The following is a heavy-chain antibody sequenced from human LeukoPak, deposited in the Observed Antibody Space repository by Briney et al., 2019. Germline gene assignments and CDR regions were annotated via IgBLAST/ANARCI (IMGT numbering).Heavy chain of an antibody. CDR2: ISSSSSYI. D-gene: IGHD4-11*01. V-gene: IGHV3-21*01. Sequence: GGSLRLSCAASGFTFSTYTMIWVRQAPGKGLEWVSSISSSSSYIYYADSVKGRFTISRDSAKNSLYLQMNSLRAEDTAVYYCARYRDTNYFDYWGQGTLVTVSS. J-gene: IGHJ4*02. CDR3: ARYRDTNYFDY. CDR1: GFTFSTYT.